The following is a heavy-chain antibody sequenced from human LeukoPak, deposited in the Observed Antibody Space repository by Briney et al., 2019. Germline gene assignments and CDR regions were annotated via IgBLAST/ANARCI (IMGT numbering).Heavy chain of an antibody. CDR2: ISGDGGST. Sequence: GGSLRLPCAASGFTFDDYAMHWVRQAPGRGLEWVSLISGDGGSTYYADSVKGRFTISRDNSKNSLYLQMNSLRTEDTALYYCAKEYGDYGYYFDYWGQGTLVTVSS. V-gene: IGHV3-43*02. D-gene: IGHD4-17*01. CDR1: GFTFDDYA. J-gene: IGHJ4*02. CDR3: AKEYGDYGYYFDY.